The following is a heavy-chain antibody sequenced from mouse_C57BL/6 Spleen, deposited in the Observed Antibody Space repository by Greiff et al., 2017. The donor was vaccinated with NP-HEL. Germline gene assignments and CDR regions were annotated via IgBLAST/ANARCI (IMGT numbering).Heavy chain of an antibody. CDR2: IYPGDGDT. J-gene: IGHJ3*01. D-gene: IGHD2-2*01. Sequence: VQLQQSGPELVKPGASVKISCKASGYAFSSSWMNWVKQRPGKGLEWIGRIYPGDGDTNYNGKFKGKATLTADKSSSTAYMQLSSLTSEDSAVYFCARNGYDERWFAYWGQGTLVTVSA. CDR1: GYAFSSSW. CDR3: ARNGYDERWFAY. V-gene: IGHV1-82*01.